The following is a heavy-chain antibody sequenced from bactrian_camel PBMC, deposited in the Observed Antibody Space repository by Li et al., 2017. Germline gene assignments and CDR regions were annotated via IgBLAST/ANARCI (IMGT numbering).Heavy chain of an antibody. V-gene: IGHV3S67*01. CDR1: GFALSSAA. D-gene: IGHD6*01. J-gene: IGHJ4*01. Sequence: DVQLVESGGGLVQPGGSLRLSCAASGFALSSAAMSWVRQAPGNECALVSTIASDGSTFYSDSVKGQFTISQDTAKNTVYLQMNSLKPEDTATYYCAKIGDGGGWTEYNYWGQGTQVTVS. CDR2: IASDGST. CDR3: AKIGDGGGWTEYNY.